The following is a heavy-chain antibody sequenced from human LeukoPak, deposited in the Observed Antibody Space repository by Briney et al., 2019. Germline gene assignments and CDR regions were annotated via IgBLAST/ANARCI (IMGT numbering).Heavy chain of an antibody. CDR2: ISWNSGSI. CDR1: GFTFDDYA. D-gene: IGHD3-9*01. V-gene: IGHV3-9*01. CDR3: ARVEDYDILTGFDY. Sequence: GGSLRLSCAASGFTFDDYAMHWVRQAPGKGLEWVSGISWNSGSIGYADSVKGRFTISRDNAKNSLYLQMNSLRAEDTAVYYCARVEDYDILTGFDYWGQGTLVTVSS. J-gene: IGHJ4*02.